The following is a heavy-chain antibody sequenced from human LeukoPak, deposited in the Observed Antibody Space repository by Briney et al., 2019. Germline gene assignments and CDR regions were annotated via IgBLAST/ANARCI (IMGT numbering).Heavy chain of an antibody. Sequence: EASVKVSCKASGYTFTSYGISWVRQAPGQGLEWMGWISAYNGNTNYAQKLQGRVTMTTDTSTSTAYMELRSLRSDDTAVYYCARGEGYCSSTSCPWGYWGQGTLVTVSS. J-gene: IGHJ4*02. CDR2: ISAYNGNT. D-gene: IGHD2-2*01. V-gene: IGHV1-18*01. CDR3: ARGEGYCSSTSCPWGY. CDR1: GYTFTSYG.